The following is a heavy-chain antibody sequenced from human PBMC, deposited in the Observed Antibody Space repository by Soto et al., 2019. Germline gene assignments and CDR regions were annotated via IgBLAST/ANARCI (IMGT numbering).Heavy chain of an antibody. D-gene: IGHD6-19*01. V-gene: IGHV3-23*01. J-gene: IGHJ5*02. CDR3: AKVPWQWRDPPAFDP. CDR1: GFTFSSYA. Sequence: PGGSLRLSCAASGFTFSSYAMSWVRQAPGKGLEWVSAISGSGGSTYYADSVKGRFTISRDNSKNTLYLQMNSLRAEDTAVYYCAKVPWQWRDPPAFDPWGQGTLVTVSS. CDR2: ISGSGGST.